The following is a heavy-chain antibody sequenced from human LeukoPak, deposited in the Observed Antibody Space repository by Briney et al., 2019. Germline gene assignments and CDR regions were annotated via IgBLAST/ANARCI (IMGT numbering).Heavy chain of an antibody. J-gene: IGHJ4*02. CDR1: GFTFSDYY. CDR2: ISSSSSTI. Sequence: GGSLRLSCAASGFTFSDYYMSWIRQAPGKGLEWVSYISSSSSTIYYADSVEGRFTISRDNAKNSLFLQMNSLRAEDTAVYYCARIYGDYGLYYFDYWGQGTLVTVSS. V-gene: IGHV3-11*01. CDR3: ARIYGDYGLYYFDY. D-gene: IGHD4-17*01.